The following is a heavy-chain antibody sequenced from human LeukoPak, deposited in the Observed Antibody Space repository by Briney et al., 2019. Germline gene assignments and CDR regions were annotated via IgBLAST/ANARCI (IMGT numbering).Heavy chain of an antibody. CDR1: GGSISSYY. J-gene: IGHJ4*02. D-gene: IGHD3-10*01. Sequence: SETLSLTCTVSGGSISSYYWSWIRQPPGKGLEWIGYIYYSGSTYYNPSLKSRVTISVDTSKNQFSLKLSSVTAADTAVYYCARRFGELPFDYWGQGTLVTVSS. CDR2: IYYSGST. CDR3: ARRFGELPFDY. V-gene: IGHV4-59*06.